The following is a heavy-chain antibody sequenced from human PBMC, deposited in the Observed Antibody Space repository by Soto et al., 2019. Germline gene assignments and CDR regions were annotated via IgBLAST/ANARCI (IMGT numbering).Heavy chain of an antibody. Sequence: QITLKESGPALVKPTQTLTLTCTFSGFSLSTSGVGVGWIRQPPGKALEWLALIYWDDDKRYSPSLKSRLTIPKDTSKNQVVLTMINMDPVDTATYYCAHSALGYRFGSHWGQGTLVTVSS. CDR3: AHSALGYRFGSH. CDR1: GFSLSTSGVG. CDR2: IYWDDDK. D-gene: IGHD5-18*01. J-gene: IGHJ4*02. V-gene: IGHV2-5*02.